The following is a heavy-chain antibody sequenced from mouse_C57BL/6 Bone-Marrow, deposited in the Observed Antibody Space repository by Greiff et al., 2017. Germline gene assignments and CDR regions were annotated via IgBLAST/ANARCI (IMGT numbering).Heavy chain of an antibody. CDR1: GFTFSDYG. Sequence: EVKLMESGGGLVKPGGSLKLSCAASGFTFSDYGMHWVRQAPEKGLEWVAYISSGSSTIYYADTVKGRFTISSDNAKKTLFLQMTSLRSEDTAMYYCARWTRFAYWGQGTLVTVSA. CDR3: ARWTRFAY. V-gene: IGHV5-17*01. CDR2: ISSGSSTI. J-gene: IGHJ3*01.